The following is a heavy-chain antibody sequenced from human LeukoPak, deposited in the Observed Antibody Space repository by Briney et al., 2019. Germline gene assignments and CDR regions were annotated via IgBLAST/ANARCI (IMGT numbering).Heavy chain of an antibody. CDR2: IIPIFGTA. J-gene: IGHJ4*02. CDR1: GGTFSSYA. CDR3: AIDIVATIDQYYFDY. Sequence: ASVKVSCKASGGTFSSYAISWVRQAPGQGLEWMGGIIPIFGTANYAQKFQGRVTITADESTSTAYMELSSLRSEDTAVCYCAIDIVATIDQYYFDYWGQGTLVTVSS. V-gene: IGHV1-69*13. D-gene: IGHD5-12*01.